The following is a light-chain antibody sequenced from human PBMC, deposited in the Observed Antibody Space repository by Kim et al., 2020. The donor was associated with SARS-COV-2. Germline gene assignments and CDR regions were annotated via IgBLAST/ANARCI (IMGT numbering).Light chain of an antibody. CDR3: SSYTSSSHV. CDR2: DVS. V-gene: IGLV2-14*04. CDR1: SSDVGGYNY. Sequence: PGQSITISCTGNSSDVGGYNYVSWYQQHPGKAPKLMIYDVSKRPSGVSNRFSGSKSGNTASLTISGLQAEDEADYYCSSYTSSSHVFGTGTKVTVL. J-gene: IGLJ1*01.